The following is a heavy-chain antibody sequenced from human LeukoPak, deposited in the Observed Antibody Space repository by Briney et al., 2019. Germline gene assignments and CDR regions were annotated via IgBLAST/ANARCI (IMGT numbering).Heavy chain of an antibody. CDR1: GGTFSSYA. D-gene: IGHD6-19*01. Sequence: SVKVSCKASGGTFSSYAISWVRQAPGQGLEWMGRIIPIFGIANYAQKFQGRVTITTDESTSTAYMELSSLRSEDTAVYYCARGIAVAGFDYWGQGTLVTVSS. V-gene: IGHV1-69*05. CDR3: ARGIAVAGFDY. CDR2: IIPIFGIA. J-gene: IGHJ4*02.